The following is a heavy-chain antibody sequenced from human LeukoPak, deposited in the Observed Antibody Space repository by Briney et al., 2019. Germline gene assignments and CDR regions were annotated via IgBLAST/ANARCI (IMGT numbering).Heavy chain of an antibody. Sequence: GASVKVSCKASGYTFTSYDINWVRQATGQGLEWMGWMNPNSGNTGYAQKFQGRVTMTRNTSISTAYMELSSLRSEGTAVYYCARLVTNLDYYYYGMDVWGQGTTVTVSS. J-gene: IGHJ6*02. CDR1: GYTFTSYD. V-gene: IGHV1-8*01. CDR3: ARLVTNLDYYYYGMDV. CDR2: MNPNSGNT. D-gene: IGHD4-11*01.